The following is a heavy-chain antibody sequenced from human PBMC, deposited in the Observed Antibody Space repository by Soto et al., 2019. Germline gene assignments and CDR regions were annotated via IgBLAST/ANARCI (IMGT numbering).Heavy chain of an antibody. CDR1: GFAVSSTY. CDR3: ASPPIGILTGHSALPY. J-gene: IGHJ4*01. D-gene: IGHD3-9*01. V-gene: IGHV3-66*01. Sequence: SLRLSCAASGFAVSSTYMSWVRQAPGKGLEWVSRINTVGSDTSYADSVKGRFTISRDNAKNSLYLQMNSLRAEDTAIYYCASPPIGILTGHSALPYWGHGTLVTVSS. CDR2: INTVGSDT.